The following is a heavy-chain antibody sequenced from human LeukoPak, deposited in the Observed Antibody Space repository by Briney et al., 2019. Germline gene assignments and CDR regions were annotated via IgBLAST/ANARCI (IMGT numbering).Heavy chain of an antibody. D-gene: IGHD2-2*01. CDR3: ARLAVCSSTSCYYYYYYYMDV. J-gene: IGHJ6*03. CDR2: IYPGDSGT. Sequence: GESLKISCKASGYSFTSYWIGWVRQMPGKGLEWMGMIYPGDSGTRYSPSFQGQVTISADKSISTAYLQWSSLKASEPAMYYGARLAVCSSTSCYYYYYYYMDVWGKGTTVTVSS. V-gene: IGHV5-51*01. CDR1: GYSFTSYW.